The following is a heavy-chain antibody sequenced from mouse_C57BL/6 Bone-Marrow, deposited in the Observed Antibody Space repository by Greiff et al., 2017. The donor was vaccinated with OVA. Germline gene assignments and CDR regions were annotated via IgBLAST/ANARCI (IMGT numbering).Heavy chain of an antibody. D-gene: IGHD1-1*01. CDR2: ISNGGGST. J-gene: IGHJ3*01. Sequence: EVQRVESGGGLVQPGGSLKLSCAASGFTFSDYYMYWVRQTPEKRLEWVAYISNGGGSTYYPDTVKGRFTISRDNAKNTLYLQMSRLKSEDTAMYDCASGSSYAWFAYWGQGTLVTVSA. CDR1: GFTFSDYY. CDR3: ASGSSYAWFAY. V-gene: IGHV5-12*01.